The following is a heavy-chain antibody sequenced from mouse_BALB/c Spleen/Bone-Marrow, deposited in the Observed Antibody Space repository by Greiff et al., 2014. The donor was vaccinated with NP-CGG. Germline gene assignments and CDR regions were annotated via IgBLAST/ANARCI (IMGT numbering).Heavy chain of an antibody. V-gene: IGHV14-3*02. Sequence: VQLKESGAELVKPGASVKLSCTASGFNIKDTYMHWVKQRPEQGLEWIGRIDPANGNTKYDPKFQGKAPITADTSSNTAYLQRSXXTSXATAVYYGARWKYYAFDYWGQGTSVTVSA. CDR2: IDPANGNT. J-gene: IGHJ4*01. CDR3: ARWKYYAFDY. CDR1: GFNIKDTY.